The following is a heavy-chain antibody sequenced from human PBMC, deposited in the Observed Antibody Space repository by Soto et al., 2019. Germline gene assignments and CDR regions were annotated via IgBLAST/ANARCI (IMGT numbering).Heavy chain of an antibody. D-gene: IGHD3-16*01. Sequence: SPTISRTCAISGDSVSSNSAAWNWIRQSSSRGLEWLGRTYYRSKWYNDYAVSVKSRITINPDTSKNQFSLQLNSVTPEDTAVYYCARGQAYDYVWGTIIPAAFDIWGQGTMVTVSS. CDR2: TYYRSKWYN. CDR3: ARGQAYDYVWGTIIPAAFDI. V-gene: IGHV6-1*01. J-gene: IGHJ3*02. CDR1: GDSVSSNSAA.